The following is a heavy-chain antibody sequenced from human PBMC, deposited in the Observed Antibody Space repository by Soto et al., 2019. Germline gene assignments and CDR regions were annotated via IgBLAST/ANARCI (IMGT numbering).Heavy chain of an antibody. CDR3: AKHEGYCSSTTCSNFDY. D-gene: IGHD2-2*01. CDR1: GFTFTNYW. CDR2: IYPGDSET. V-gene: IGHV5-51*01. Sequence: GESLKISCKGSGFTFTNYWIAWVRQMPGKGLEWMGIIYPGDSETPYSPSFQGQVTISADKSINTAYLHWSSLKASDTAMYYCAKHEGYCSSTTCSNFDYWGQGTLVTVSS. J-gene: IGHJ4*02.